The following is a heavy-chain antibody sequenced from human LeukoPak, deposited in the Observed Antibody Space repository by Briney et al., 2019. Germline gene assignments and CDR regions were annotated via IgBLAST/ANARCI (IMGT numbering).Heavy chain of an antibody. V-gene: IGHV1-8*03. D-gene: IGHD3-3*01. Sequence: ASVKVSCKASGYTFTSYDINWVRQATGQGLEWMGWMNPNSGNTGYAQKFQGRVTITRNTSISTAYMELSSLRSEDTAVYYCARGRNYDFWSGYFSWDYDYWGQGTLVTVSS. CDR1: GYTFTSYD. CDR3: ARGRNYDFWSGYFSWDYDY. J-gene: IGHJ4*02. CDR2: MNPNSGNT.